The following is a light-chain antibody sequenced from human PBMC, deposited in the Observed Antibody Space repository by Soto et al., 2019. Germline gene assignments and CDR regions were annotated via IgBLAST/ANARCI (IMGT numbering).Light chain of an antibody. Sequence: DIQMTQSPSFLSASVGDRVTISCRASQSIDSYLNWYQQKPGKAPKLLIYAASNLQSGVPSRFRGSGSGTSFSLTISNLQPGDFATYYCQQCYNALSWTFGQGTKVEIK. CDR1: QSIDSY. CDR2: AAS. V-gene: IGKV1-39*01. J-gene: IGKJ1*01. CDR3: QQCYNALSWT.